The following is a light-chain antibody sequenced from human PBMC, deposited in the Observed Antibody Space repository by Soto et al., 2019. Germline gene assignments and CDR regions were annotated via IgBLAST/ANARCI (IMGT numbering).Light chain of an antibody. J-gene: IGLJ1*01. Sequence: QSVLTQPASVSGSPGQSVTISCTGTSSDVGSYNLVSWYQQHPGKAPKLMIYEVSKRPSGVSNRFSGSKSGNTASLTISGLQAEDEADYYCCSYAGRSTSCYVFGTGTKVTVL. V-gene: IGLV2-23*02. CDR1: SSDVGSYNL. CDR3: CSYAGRSTSCYV. CDR2: EVS.